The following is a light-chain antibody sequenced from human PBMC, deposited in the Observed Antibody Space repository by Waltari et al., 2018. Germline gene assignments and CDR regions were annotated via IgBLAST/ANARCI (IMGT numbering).Light chain of an antibody. V-gene: IGLV1-47*01. CDR1: NSNLGSNY. CDR3: ASWDDSHYV. J-gene: IGLJ1*01. CDR2: SNN. Sequence: QSVMTQPPSASGTPGQRVSISCSGSNSNLGSNYLYWYQQLPGAAPKLPTFSNNQRPSGVPDRFSGSKYGTSAFLAISELRSEDEAVYYCASWDDSHYVFGTGTKLTVL.